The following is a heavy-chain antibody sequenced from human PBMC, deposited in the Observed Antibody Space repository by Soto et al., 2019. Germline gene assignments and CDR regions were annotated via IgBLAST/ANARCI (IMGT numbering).Heavy chain of an antibody. CDR2: IIPIFGTA. D-gene: IGHD5-18*01. CDR1: GGTFSSYA. J-gene: IGHJ4*02. Sequence: SVKVSCKASGGTFSSYAISWVRQAPGQGLEWMGGIIPIFGTANYAQKFQGRVTITADESTSTAYMELSSLRSEDTAVYYCARDARASYGNFDYWGQGTLVTVSS. CDR3: ARDARASYGNFDY. V-gene: IGHV1-69*13.